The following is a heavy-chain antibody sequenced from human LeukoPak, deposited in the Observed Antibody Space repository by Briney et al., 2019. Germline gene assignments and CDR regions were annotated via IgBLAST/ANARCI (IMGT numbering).Heavy chain of an antibody. CDR2: IYTSGST. CDR1: GGSISSYY. Sequence: SETLSLTCTVSGGSISSYYWSWIRQPAGKGLEWIGRIYTSGSTNYNPSLKSRVTMPVDRSKDQFSLKLSSLTGPETAVYYCASHSRGWPLEGGSFDYWGQGTLVTVSS. D-gene: IGHD1-1*01. V-gene: IGHV4-4*07. CDR3: ASHSRGWPLEGGSFDY. J-gene: IGHJ4*02.